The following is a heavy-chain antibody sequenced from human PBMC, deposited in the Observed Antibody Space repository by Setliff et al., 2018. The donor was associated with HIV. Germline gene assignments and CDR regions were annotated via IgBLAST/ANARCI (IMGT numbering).Heavy chain of an antibody. D-gene: IGHD1-26*01. CDR1: GISIGSNNW. Sequence: SETLSLTCGISGISIGSNNWWTWVRQPPGKGLEWIGEIFHAGSTNYNPSLQSRVRMSVDRPQNQISLKLSSVTAADTAVYYCARGQWELPLDYWGQGTLVTVSS. V-gene: IGHV4-4*02. J-gene: IGHJ4*02. CDR3: ARGQWELPLDY. CDR2: IFHAGST.